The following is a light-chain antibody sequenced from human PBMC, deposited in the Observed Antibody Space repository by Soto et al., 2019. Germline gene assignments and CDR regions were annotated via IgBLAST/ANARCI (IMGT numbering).Light chain of an antibody. Sequence: QSVLTQPPSASAAPGRKVTNCCSGSSSNIGGNSVSWYQQLPGTAPKLLIYDDDKRPSRTPDRFSGSKSGTSATLGITGFQTGDEADYYCGSWDSSLSAYVFATGTKVTVL. J-gene: IGLJ1*01. CDR3: GSWDSSLSAYV. CDR1: SSNIGGNS. V-gene: IGLV1-51*01. CDR2: DDD.